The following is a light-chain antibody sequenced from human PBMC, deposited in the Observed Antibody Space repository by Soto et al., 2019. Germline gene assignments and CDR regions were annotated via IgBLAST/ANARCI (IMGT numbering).Light chain of an antibody. V-gene: IGKV3-15*01. CDR2: RAS. CDR3: QQYHNLWT. CDR1: HYIYSN. J-gene: IGKJ1*01. Sequence: EIVMTQSPSTLSVSPGERATLSCTASHYIYSNVAWFQQRPGQAPRLLIYRASTRATCTPARFTGSGSRTEFTLTITSLQSEDFALYYCQQYHNLWTYGQGTKVDIK.